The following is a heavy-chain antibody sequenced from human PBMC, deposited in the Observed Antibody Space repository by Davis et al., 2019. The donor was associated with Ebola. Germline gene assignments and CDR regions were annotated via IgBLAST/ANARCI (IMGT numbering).Heavy chain of an antibody. D-gene: IGHD3-22*01. CDR2: IIPIFGTA. CDR1: GGTFSSYA. CDR3: ARNYYDSSGPPYYYYMDV. Sequence: SVKVSCKASGGTFSSYAISWVRQAPGQGLEWMGGIIPIFGTANYAQKFQGRVTITADKSTSTAYMELSSLRSEDTAVYYCARNYYDSSGPPYYYYMDVWGKGTTVTVSS. V-gene: IGHV1-69*06. J-gene: IGHJ6*03.